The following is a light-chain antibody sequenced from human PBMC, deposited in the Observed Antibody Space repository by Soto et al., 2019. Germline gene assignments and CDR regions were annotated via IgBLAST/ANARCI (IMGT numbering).Light chain of an antibody. CDR3: SSYTSSSPRWVV. CDR2: EVS. V-gene: IGLV2-14*01. J-gene: IGLJ2*01. CDR1: SSDVGGYNY. Sequence: QSALTQPASVSGSPGQSITISCTGTSSDVGGYNYVSWYQQHLGKAPKLMIYEVSNRPSGVSNRFSGSKSGNTASLTISGLQAEDEADYYCSSYTSSSPRWVVFGGGTKLTVL.